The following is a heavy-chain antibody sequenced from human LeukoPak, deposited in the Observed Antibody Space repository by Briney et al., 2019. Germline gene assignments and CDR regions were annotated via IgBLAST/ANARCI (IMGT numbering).Heavy chain of an antibody. CDR2: IYHSGST. D-gene: IGHD3-10*01. Sequence: SETLSLTRTVSVGSISSGGYYWSWIRQPPGKGVEWIGYIYHSGSTYYNPSLESRVTISVDRSKNQFALKLSSVTAADTAVYYCARGRRGSGSPVSRYYYYYMDVWGKGTTVTVSS. CDR1: VGSISSGGYY. V-gene: IGHV4-30-2*01. CDR3: ARGRRGSGSPVSRYYYYYMDV. J-gene: IGHJ6*03.